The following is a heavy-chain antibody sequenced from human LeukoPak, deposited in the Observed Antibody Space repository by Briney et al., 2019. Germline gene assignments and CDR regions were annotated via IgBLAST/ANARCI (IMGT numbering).Heavy chain of an antibody. J-gene: IGHJ4*02. V-gene: IGHV3-23*01. D-gene: IGHD6-19*01. Sequence: GGSLRLSCEASGFTFNTYAMTWVRQAPGKGLEWVSAVSDSGASTYYAVSVKGRFTISRDNSKNTLYLQMNSLRVDDTALYYCAKQTYSGWSSSFDHGGQGTLVAVSS. CDR2: VSDSGAST. CDR1: GFTFNTYA. CDR3: AKQTYSGWSSSFDH.